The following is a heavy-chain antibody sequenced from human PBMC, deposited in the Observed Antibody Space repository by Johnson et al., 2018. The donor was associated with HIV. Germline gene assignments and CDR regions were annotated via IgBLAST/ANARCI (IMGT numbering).Heavy chain of an antibody. V-gene: IGHV3-20*04. CDR1: GFTFDDYG. Sequence: VQLVESGGGVVRPWGSLRLSCVASGFTFDDYGMSWVRQAPGKGLEGVSGINWNGGSTGYADSVKGRFTISRENSKNPLYLQLNSLRVEDTAVYYCASNPRWTYDGFDIWGQGTMVTVSS. D-gene: IGHD3/OR15-3a*01. J-gene: IGHJ3*02. CDR2: INWNGGST. CDR3: ASNPRWTYDGFDI.